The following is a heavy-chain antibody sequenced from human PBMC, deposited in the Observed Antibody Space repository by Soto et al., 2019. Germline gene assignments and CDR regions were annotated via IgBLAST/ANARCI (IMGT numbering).Heavy chain of an antibody. CDR3: ASAYYDFWSGYPLYFDY. Sequence: SVKVSCKASGGTFSSYAISWVRQAPGQGLEWMGGIIPIFGTANYAQKFQGRVTITADKSTSTAYMELSSLRSEDTAVYCCASAYYDFWSGYPLYFDYWGQGTLVTVSS. V-gene: IGHV1-69*06. CDR2: IIPIFGTA. D-gene: IGHD3-3*01. CDR1: GGTFSSYA. J-gene: IGHJ4*02.